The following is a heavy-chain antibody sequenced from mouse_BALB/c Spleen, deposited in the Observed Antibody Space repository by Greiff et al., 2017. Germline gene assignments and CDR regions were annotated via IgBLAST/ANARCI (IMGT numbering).Heavy chain of an antibody. CDR3: TRHYYYGSSYRYFDV. Sequence: VQLQQSGTVLARPGASVKMSCKASGYTFTSYWMHWVKQRPGQGLEWIGAIYPGNSDTSYNQKFKGKAKLTAVTSTSTAYMELSSLTNEDSAVYYCTRHYYYGSSYRYFDVWGAGTTVTVSS. J-gene: IGHJ1*01. D-gene: IGHD1-1*01. CDR1: GYTFTSYW. V-gene: IGHV1-5*01. CDR2: IYPGNSDT.